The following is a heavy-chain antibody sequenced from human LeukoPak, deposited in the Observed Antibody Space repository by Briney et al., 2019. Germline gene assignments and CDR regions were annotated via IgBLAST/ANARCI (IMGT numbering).Heavy chain of an antibody. CDR2: IYYSGST. CDR1: GGSISSGDYH. Sequence: PSETLSLTCTVSGGSISSGDYHWNWIRQHPGKVLEWIGYIYYSGSTYYNPSLKNRVTISVDTSKNQFSLKLSSVTAADTAVYYCARSWGTSAGYFDYWGQGTLVTVSS. CDR3: ARSWGTSAGYFDY. D-gene: IGHD2-15*01. J-gene: IGHJ4*02. V-gene: IGHV4-31*03.